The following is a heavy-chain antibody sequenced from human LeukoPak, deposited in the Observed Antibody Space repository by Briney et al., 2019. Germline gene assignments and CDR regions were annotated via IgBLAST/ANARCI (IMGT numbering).Heavy chain of an antibody. D-gene: IGHD1-26*01. CDR3: AREKDTGSNHAKIRYDI. CDR2: IFGSGDF. CDR1: GGSISDYY. Sequence: PSETLSLTCTVSGGSISDYYWSWIRQPPGKGLEWIGWIFGSGDFNYNPSLKSRLSIPVDTSNNQLSLKLTSATAADTAVYYCAREKDTGSNHAKIRYDIWGQGTMVTVSS. V-gene: IGHV4-59*01. J-gene: IGHJ3*02.